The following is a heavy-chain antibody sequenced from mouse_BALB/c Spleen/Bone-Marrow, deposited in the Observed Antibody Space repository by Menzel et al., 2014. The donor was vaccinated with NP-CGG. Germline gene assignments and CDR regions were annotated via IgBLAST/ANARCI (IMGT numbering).Heavy chain of an antibody. Sequence: VKLVESGAELVKPGASVKMSCKASGYTFTSYWMHWVRQRPGQGLEWIGVIDPSDSYTSYIQKFKGKATLTVDTSSSTAYMQLSSLTSEDSAVYYCTRDAMDYWGQGTLVTVSS. CDR1: GYTFTSYW. CDR2: IDPSDSYT. CDR3: TRDAMDY. V-gene: IGHV1S127*01. J-gene: IGHJ4*01.